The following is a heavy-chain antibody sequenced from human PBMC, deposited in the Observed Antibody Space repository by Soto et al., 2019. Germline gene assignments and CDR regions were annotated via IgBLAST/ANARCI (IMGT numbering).Heavy chain of an antibody. CDR2: ISAYNGNT. Sequence: ASVKVSCKASGYTFTSYGISWVRQAPGQGLEWMGWISAYNGNTNYAQKLQGRVTMTTDTSTSTAYMELRSLRSDDTAVYYCARDDDSDLLTGQGFDYWGQGTLVTVSS. CDR3: ARDDDSDLLTGQGFDY. CDR1: GYTFTSYG. D-gene: IGHD3-9*01. J-gene: IGHJ4*02. V-gene: IGHV1-18*01.